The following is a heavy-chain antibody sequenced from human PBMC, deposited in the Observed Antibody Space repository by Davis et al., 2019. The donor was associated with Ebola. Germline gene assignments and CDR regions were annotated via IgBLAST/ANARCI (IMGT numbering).Heavy chain of an antibody. V-gene: IGHV4-34*01. CDR2: INHSGST. D-gene: IGHD6-19*01. J-gene: IGHJ5*02. CDR3: ARDAAVAGTIDWFDP. Sequence: PSETLSLTCAVYGGSFSGYYWSWIRQPPGKGLEWIGEINHSGSTNYNPSLKSRVTISVDTSKNQFSLKLSSVTAADTAVYYCARDAAVAGTIDWFDPWGQGTLVTVSS. CDR1: GGSFSGYY.